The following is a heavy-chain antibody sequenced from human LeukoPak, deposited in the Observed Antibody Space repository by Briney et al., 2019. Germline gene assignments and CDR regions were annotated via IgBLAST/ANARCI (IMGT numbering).Heavy chain of an antibody. J-gene: IGHJ5*02. Sequence: PSETLSLTCTVSGGSISSYYWSWIRQPPGKGLKWIGNIYYSGYTTYSPSLRSRVTISVDTSKNQFSLKLSSVTAADTAVYYCASQGRFGSSLRYNWFDPWGQGTLVTVSS. CDR1: GGSISSYY. D-gene: IGHD6-13*01. CDR3: ASQGRFGSSLRYNWFDP. CDR2: IYYSGYT. V-gene: IGHV4-59*12.